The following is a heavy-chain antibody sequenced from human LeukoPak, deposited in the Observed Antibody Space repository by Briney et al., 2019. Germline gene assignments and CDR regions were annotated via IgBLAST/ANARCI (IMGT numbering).Heavy chain of an antibody. V-gene: IGHV3-72*01. Sequence: PGGSLRLSCAASRFTLSDHYMDWVRQAPGKGLEWVARIRTRAKGYTTLYAPSVRDRFSISRDDSTNSVYLQMNSLKTEDTAVYFCARVGDYYDTRGFSSDAFDIWGLGTMVTVAS. D-gene: IGHD3-22*01. CDR1: RFTLSDHY. J-gene: IGHJ3*02. CDR2: IRTRAKGYTT. CDR3: ARVGDYYDTRGFSSDAFDI.